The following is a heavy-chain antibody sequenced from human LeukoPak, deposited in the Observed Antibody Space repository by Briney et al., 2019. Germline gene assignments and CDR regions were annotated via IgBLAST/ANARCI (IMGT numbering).Heavy chain of an antibody. J-gene: IGHJ6*02. V-gene: IGHV3-23*01. Sequence: PGGSLRLSCAASGFTFSSYAMSWVRQAPGKGLEWVSAISGSGGSTYYADSVKGRFTISRDNSKNTLYLQMNSLRAEDTAVYYCAGGSPYSGSYYNLYYYYGMDVWGQGTTVTVSS. D-gene: IGHD1-26*01. CDR3: AGGSPYSGSYYNLYYYYGMDV. CDR2: ISGSGGST. CDR1: GFTFSSYA.